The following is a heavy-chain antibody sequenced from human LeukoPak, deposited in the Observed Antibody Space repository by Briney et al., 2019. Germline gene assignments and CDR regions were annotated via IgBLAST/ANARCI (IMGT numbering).Heavy chain of an antibody. CDR1: GGSISGSSYY. Sequence: SSETLSLTCTVSGGSISGSSYYWGWVRQPPGKGLEWIGGIVYSGTTHYDPSLKSRGTISVDTSKSQFSLRLSSVTAADTAIYYCARDFGDHRIDYWGQGTLVTVSS. CDR2: IVYSGTT. V-gene: IGHV4-39*01. D-gene: IGHD4-17*01. CDR3: ARDFGDHRIDY. J-gene: IGHJ4*02.